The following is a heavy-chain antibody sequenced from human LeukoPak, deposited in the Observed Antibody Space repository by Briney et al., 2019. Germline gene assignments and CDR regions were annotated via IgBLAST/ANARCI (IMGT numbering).Heavy chain of an antibody. CDR1: GFTFSSYE. V-gene: IGHV3-48*03. CDR2: ISSSGSTI. CDR3: ARSMVRGVPISNFDY. D-gene: IGHD3-10*01. Sequence: GSLRLSCAASGFTFSSYEMNWVRQAPGKGLEWVSYISSSGSTIYYADSVKGRFTISRDNAKNSLYLQMNSLRAEDTAVYYCARSMVRGVPISNFDYWGQGTLVTVSS. J-gene: IGHJ4*02.